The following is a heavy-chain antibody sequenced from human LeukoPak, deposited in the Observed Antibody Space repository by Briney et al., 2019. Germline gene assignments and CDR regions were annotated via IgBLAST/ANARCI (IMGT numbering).Heavy chain of an antibody. CDR3: ARGPIAAAGLQH. J-gene: IGHJ1*01. Sequence: ASVKVSCKASGYTFTSYDINWVRQATGQGLEWMGWMNPNSGNTGYAQKFQGRVTMTRNTSISTAYMELSSLRSEDTAVYYCARGPIAAAGLQHWGQGTLVTVSS. D-gene: IGHD6-13*01. CDR2: MNPNSGNT. V-gene: IGHV1-8*01. CDR1: GYTFTSYD.